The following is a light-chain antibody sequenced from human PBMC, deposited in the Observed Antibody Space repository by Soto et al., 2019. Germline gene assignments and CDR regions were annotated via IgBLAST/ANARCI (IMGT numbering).Light chain of an antibody. J-gene: IGKJ4*01. CDR3: QQSYSTPSLT. Sequence: DIQMTQSPSSLSASVGDRVSITCRASHSIDKYLNWYQQKPGKGPDLLIYAASNLRTGVPSRFSGSGSGTDFTLTISSLLPEDFATYFCQQSYSTPSLTFGGGTKVDIK. V-gene: IGKV1-39*01. CDR1: HSIDKY. CDR2: AAS.